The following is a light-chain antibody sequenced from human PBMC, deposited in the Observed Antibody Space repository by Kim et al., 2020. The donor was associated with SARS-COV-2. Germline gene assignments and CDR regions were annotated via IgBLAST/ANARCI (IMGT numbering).Light chain of an antibody. Sequence: QSALTQPASVSGSPGQSITISCTGTSSDVGSSNHVSRYQQHPGKAPKLVIYEVSKRPSGVSSRFSASKSDNTASLTISGLQAEDEADYYCLSYTSRITFIFGTGTQVTVL. V-gene: IGLV2-23*02. J-gene: IGLJ1*01. CDR1: SSDVGSSNH. CDR2: EVS. CDR3: LSYTSRITFI.